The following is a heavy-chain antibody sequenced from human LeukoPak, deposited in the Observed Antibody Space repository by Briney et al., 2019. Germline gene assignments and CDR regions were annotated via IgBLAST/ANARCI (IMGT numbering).Heavy chain of an antibody. Sequence: PSETLSLTCAVYGGSFSGYYWSWIRQPPGKGLEWIGEINHSGSTSYNPSLKSRVTISVDTSKNQFSLKLSSVTAADTAVYYCAREGYSRTFDYWGQGTLVTVSS. J-gene: IGHJ4*02. CDR1: GGSFSGYY. D-gene: IGHD2-15*01. V-gene: IGHV4-34*01. CDR3: AREGYSRTFDY. CDR2: INHSGST.